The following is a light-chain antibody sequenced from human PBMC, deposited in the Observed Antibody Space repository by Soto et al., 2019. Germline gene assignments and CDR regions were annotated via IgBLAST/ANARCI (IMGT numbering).Light chain of an antibody. Sequence: DIQMTQSPSTLTASVGDRVTITCRASESISRWLAWYQQKPGKAPKLLIYAASSLQSGVPSRFSGSRSGTDFTLTISSLQPEDFATYYCQQSYSRVTFGQGTKVDIK. CDR1: ESISRW. V-gene: IGKV1-39*01. CDR3: QQSYSRVT. CDR2: AAS. J-gene: IGKJ1*01.